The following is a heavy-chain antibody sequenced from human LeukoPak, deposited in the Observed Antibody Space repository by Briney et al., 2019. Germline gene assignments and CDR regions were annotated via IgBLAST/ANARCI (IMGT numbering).Heavy chain of an antibody. Sequence: ASVKVSCKASGATFSSYAINWVRQAPGQGLEWMGWINPNSGGTNYAQKFQGRVTMTEDTSTDTAYMELSSLRSEDTAVYYCATASDSSGYYYVGEAFDIWGQGTMVTVSS. D-gene: IGHD3-22*01. CDR1: GATFSSYA. CDR2: INPNSGGT. V-gene: IGHV1-8*02. CDR3: ATASDSSGYYYVGEAFDI. J-gene: IGHJ3*02.